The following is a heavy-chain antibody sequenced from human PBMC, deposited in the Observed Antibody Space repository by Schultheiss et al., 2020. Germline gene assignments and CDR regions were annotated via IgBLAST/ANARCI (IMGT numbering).Heavy chain of an antibody. J-gene: IGHJ4*02. Sequence: SETLSLTCTVSGGSISSGGYYWSWIRQHPGKGLEWIGYIYYSGSTYYNPSLKSRVTISVDTSKNQFSLKLSSVTAADTAVYYCANLGPRYSSSWYFWGQGTLVTVSS. D-gene: IGHD6-13*01. CDR2: IYYSGST. V-gene: IGHV4-31*03. CDR1: GGSISSGGYY. CDR3: ANLGPRYSSSWYF.